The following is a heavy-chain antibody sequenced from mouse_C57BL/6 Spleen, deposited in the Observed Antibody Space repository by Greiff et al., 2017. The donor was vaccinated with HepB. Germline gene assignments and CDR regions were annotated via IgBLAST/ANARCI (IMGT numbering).Heavy chain of an antibody. CDR2: IYPRSGNT. CDR3: ASYDYYGSSYGTWFAY. D-gene: IGHD1-1*01. Sequence: VQLQQSGAELARPGASVKLSCKASGYTFTSYGISWVKQRTGQGLEWIGEIYPRSGNTYYNEKFKGKATLTADKSSSTAYMELRSLTSEDSAVYFCASYDYYGSSYGTWFAYWGQGTLVTVSA. V-gene: IGHV1-81*01. J-gene: IGHJ3*01. CDR1: GYTFTSYG.